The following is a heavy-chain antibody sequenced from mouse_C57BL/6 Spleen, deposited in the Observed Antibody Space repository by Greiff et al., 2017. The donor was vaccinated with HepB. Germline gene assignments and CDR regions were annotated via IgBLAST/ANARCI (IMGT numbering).Heavy chain of an antibody. CDR3: ARSSYYGSSYVDAMDY. Sequence: VQVVESGAELVKPGASVKISCKASGYAFSSYWMNWVKQRPGKGLEWIGQIYPGDGDTNYNGKFKGKATLTADKSSSTAYMQLSSLTSEDSAVYFCARSSYYGSSYVDAMDYWGQGTSVTVSS. J-gene: IGHJ4*01. V-gene: IGHV1-80*01. D-gene: IGHD1-1*01. CDR2: IYPGDGDT. CDR1: GYAFSSYW.